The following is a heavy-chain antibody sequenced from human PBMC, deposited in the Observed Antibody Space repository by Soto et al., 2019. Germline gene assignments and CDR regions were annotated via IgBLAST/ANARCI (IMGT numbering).Heavy chain of an antibody. CDR1: GYRFTNYW. CDR3: ARLDYNCYYGMDV. Sequence: GESLKISCKGSGYRFTNYWLSWVRQMPGKGLEWMGIIYPGDSDTRYSPSFQGQVTISADKSISTAYLQWSSLKVSDTAMYYFARLDYNCYYGMDVWGQGTTVTVSS. V-gene: IGHV5-51*01. CDR2: IYPGDSDT. J-gene: IGHJ6*02.